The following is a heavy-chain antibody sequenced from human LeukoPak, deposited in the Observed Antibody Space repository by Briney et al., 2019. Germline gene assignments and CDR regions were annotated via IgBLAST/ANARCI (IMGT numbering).Heavy chain of an antibody. CDR2: ITHSGSA. V-gene: IGHV4-34*01. CDR3: ARGLAPTSGYYEGGYYFFDS. D-gene: IGHD3-22*01. CDR1: GGSFSDYR. J-gene: IGHJ4*02. Sequence: SETLSLTCAVYGGSFSDYRWSWIRQTPGKGLEWIGQITHSGSANYNSSLKTRVTISVDTSNQFSLNLKSVTAADTAVDYCARGLAPTSGYYEGGYYFFDSWGQGSLVTVSS.